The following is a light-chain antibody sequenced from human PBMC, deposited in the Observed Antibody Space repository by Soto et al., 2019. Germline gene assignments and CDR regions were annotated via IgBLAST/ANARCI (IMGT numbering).Light chain of an antibody. CDR2: GAS. V-gene: IGKV3-20*01. CDR3: QQYDDSPGT. CDR1: QSVSSSY. J-gene: IGKJ1*01. Sequence: IVLTQSPGTLSLSPGERATLSCRASQSVSSSYLAWYQQKPGQAPRLLIYGASNRATAIPDRFSGSGSGTDFTLTISRLEPEDFAVYYCQQYDDSPGTFGQGTKVEFK.